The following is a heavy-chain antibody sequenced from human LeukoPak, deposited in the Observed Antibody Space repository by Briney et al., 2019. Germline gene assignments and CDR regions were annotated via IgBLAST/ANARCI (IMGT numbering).Heavy chain of an antibody. J-gene: IGHJ4*02. CDR3: ARDMRRNYRVG. CDR1: GFTFSSYW. V-gene: IGHV3-7*01. Sequence: PGGSLRLSCAASGFTFSSYWMSWIRQAPGKGLEWMANIKQDGSEKYYVDSVKGRFTISRDNAKNSLYLQMNSLRAEDTAVYYCARDMRRNYRVGWGQGTLVTVSS. D-gene: IGHD4-11*01. CDR2: IKQDGSEK.